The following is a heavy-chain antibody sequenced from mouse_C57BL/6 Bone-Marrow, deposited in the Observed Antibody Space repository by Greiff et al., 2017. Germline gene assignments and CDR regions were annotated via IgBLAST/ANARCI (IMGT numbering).Heavy chain of an antibody. CDR2: ISDGGSYT. Sequence: VQLVESGGGLVKPGGSLKLSCAASGFTFSSYAMSWVRQTPEKRLEWVATISDGGSYTYYPDNVKGRFTISRDNAKNNLYLQMSHLKSEDTAMYYCARVYYYAMDYWGQGTSVTVSS. V-gene: IGHV5-4*01. CDR1: GFTFSSYA. CDR3: ARVYYYAMDY. J-gene: IGHJ4*01.